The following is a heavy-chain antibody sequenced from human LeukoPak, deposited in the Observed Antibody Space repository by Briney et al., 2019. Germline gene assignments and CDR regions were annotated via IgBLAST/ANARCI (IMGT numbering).Heavy chain of an antibody. Sequence: PGRSLRLSCAASGLTFSDYYMSWIRQATGKGLEWVSYISSSGSTIYYADSVKGRFTISRDNAKNSLYLQMNSLRAEDTAVYYCARDRSGTAMATGWFDPWGQGTLVTVSS. CDR1: GLTFSDYY. CDR2: ISSSGSTI. D-gene: IGHD5-18*01. V-gene: IGHV3-11*04. CDR3: ARDRSGTAMATGWFDP. J-gene: IGHJ5*02.